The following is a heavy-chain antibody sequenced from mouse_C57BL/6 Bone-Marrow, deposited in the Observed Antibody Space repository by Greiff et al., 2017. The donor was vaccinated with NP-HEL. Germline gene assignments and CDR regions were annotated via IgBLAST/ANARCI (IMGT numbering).Heavy chain of an antibody. Sequence: EVKVVESGGGLVKPGGSLKLSCAASGFTFSSYAMSWVRQTPEKRLEWVATISDGGSYTYYPDNVKGRFTISRDNAKNNLYLQMSHLKSEDTAMYYCARVGVWDYDYERFAYWGQVTLVTVSA. CDR2: ISDGGSYT. V-gene: IGHV5-4*03. CDR3: ARVGVWDYDYERFAY. CDR1: GFTFSSYA. J-gene: IGHJ3*01. D-gene: IGHD2-4*01.